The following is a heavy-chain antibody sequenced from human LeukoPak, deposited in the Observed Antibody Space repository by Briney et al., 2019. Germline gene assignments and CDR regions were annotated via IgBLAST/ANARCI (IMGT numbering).Heavy chain of an antibody. CDR2: ISGYSGNT. D-gene: IGHD3-9*01. Sequence: ASVKVSCKASGYTFTSYGISWVRQAPGQGLEWVGWISGYSGNTNYAQNLQGRVTMTTDTSTSTAYMELRSLRSDDTAMYYCARGYFDSFDYWGQGTLVTDSS. CDR1: GYTFTSYG. CDR3: ARGYFDSFDY. V-gene: IGHV1-18*01. J-gene: IGHJ4*02.